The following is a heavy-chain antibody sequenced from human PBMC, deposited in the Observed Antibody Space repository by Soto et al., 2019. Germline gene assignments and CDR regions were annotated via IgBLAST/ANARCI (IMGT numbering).Heavy chain of an antibody. D-gene: IGHD2-21*01. CDR2: IKDDGSDR. Sequence: GGSLRLSCAASGFSFSDYWMSWVRQAPGKGLEWVANIKDDGSDRHYADSVRGRFTISRDNAKNSLHLQLNSLRAEDTAVYYCAKDLNVVANYYYYGMDVWGQGTTVTVSS. J-gene: IGHJ6*02. CDR1: GFSFSDYW. V-gene: IGHV3-7*01. CDR3: AKDLNVVANYYYYGMDV.